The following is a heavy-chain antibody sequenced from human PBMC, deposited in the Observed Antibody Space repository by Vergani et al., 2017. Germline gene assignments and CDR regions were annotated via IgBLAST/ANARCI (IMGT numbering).Heavy chain of an antibody. J-gene: IGHJ4*02. CDR3: ARGDYSILTGYRD. V-gene: IGHV1-46*03. CDR2: INPSGGHT. D-gene: IGHD3-9*01. CDR1: GYTFSNYY. Sequence: QVPVVQSGAEVKKSGASVKVSCKTSGYTFSNYYMHWVRQAPGQGLEWMGIINPSGGHTNYAQKFQGRVTMTRDTSTSTVYMELSSLRSEDTAIYYCARGDYSILTGYRDWGQRTLVTVSS.